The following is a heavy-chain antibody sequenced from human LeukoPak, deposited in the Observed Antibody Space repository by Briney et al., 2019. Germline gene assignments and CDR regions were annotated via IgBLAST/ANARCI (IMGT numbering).Heavy chain of an antibody. CDR3: TLPSGWHIDY. D-gene: IGHD6-19*01. V-gene: IGHV3-15*01. Sequence: AGGSLRLSCAASGFTFSDAWMSWVRQAPGKGLEWVGRIKSKTDDGTTDYAAPVKGRFTISRDDSKNMLYLQMNSLKTEDTAVYYCTLPSGWHIDYWGQGTLVTVSS. J-gene: IGHJ4*02. CDR2: IKSKTDDGTT. CDR1: GFTFSDAW.